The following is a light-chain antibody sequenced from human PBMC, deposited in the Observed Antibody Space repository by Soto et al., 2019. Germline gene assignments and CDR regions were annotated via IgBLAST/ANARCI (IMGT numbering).Light chain of an antibody. CDR3: QQFVMSPAGYT. J-gene: IGKJ2*01. CDR1: QSVSGTY. V-gene: IGKV3-20*01. CDR2: GAS. Sequence: EIVLTQSPGTLSLSPGERATLSCRASQSVSGTYLAWYQHRSGQAPRLLIYGASNRATGIPDRFSGYGSGTDFPLTVSRLEPEDSAVYYCQQFVMSPAGYTFGQGNKLEIK.